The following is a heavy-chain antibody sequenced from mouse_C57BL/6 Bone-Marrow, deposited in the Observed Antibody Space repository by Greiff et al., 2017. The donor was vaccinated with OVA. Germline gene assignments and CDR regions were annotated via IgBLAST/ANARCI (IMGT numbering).Heavy chain of an antibody. V-gene: IGHV1-69*01. J-gene: IGHJ1*03. Sequence: QVQLQQPGAELVMPGASVKLSCKASGYTFTSYWMHWVKQRPGQGLEWIGEIDPSDSYTNYNQKFKGKSTLTVDKSSSTAYMQLSSLTSEDSAVYYCARGGFYYEYDVWYFDVWGTGTTVTVSS. D-gene: IGHD2-4*01. CDR3: ARGGFYYEYDVWYFDV. CDR2: IDPSDSYT. CDR1: GYTFTSYW.